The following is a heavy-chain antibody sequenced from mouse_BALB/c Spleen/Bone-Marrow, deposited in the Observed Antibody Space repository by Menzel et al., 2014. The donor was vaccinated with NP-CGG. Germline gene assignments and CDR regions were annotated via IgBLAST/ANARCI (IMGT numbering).Heavy chain of an antibody. Sequence: VQLQQSGAELARPGATVKLSCKASGYTFTSYWMQWVKQRPGQGLEWIGAIYPGDGDTRYTQKFKGKATLTADKSSSTAYMQLSSLASGDSAVYYCARYYYAMDYWGQGTSVTVSS. J-gene: IGHJ4*01. V-gene: IGHV1-87*01. CDR1: GYTFTSYW. CDR2: IYPGDGDT. CDR3: ARYYYAMDY.